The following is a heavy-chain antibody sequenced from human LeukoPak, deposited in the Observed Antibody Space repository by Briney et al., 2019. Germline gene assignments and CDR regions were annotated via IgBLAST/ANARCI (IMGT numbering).Heavy chain of an antibody. V-gene: IGHV3-23*01. CDR2: ISDSGGST. CDR1: GFTFSNYD. Sequence: GGSLRLSCAASGFTFSNYDMSLVRLAPGEGLEWVSSISDSGGSTYYADSVEGRFNISSDNSKNTLYLQMTNLRAADTAVYYCAKDLSRAVAADWFDPWDQGSLVTVSS. CDR3: AKDLSRAVAADWFDP. J-gene: IGHJ5*02. D-gene: IGHD6-19*01.